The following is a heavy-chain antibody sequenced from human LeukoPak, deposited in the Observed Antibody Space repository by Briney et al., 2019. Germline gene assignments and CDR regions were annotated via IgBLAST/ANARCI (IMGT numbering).Heavy chain of an antibody. J-gene: IGHJ4*02. Sequence: GGSLRLSCAASGFTFSTYSMNWVRQAPGKGLEWVSYISSSSSTIYYGDSVKGRFTISRDNTKNSLYLQMNSLRAEDTAVYYCARDSPYGTAGYWGQGTLVTVSS. CDR2: ISSSSSTI. D-gene: IGHD2-8*02. V-gene: IGHV3-48*04. CDR3: ARDSPYGTAGY. CDR1: GFTFSTYS.